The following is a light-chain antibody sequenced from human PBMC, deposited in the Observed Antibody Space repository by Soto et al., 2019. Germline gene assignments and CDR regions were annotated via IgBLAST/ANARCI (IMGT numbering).Light chain of an antibody. J-gene: IGLJ3*02. CDR1: SSNIGAGYD. CDR3: QSYDSSLSGWV. V-gene: IGLV1-40*01. Sequence: QSVLTQPPSVSGAPGQRVTISCTGSSSNIGAGYDVHWYQQLPGTAPKLLIYGNSNRPSGVPDRFSGYKSGTSASLAITGLQADDDADYYCQSYDSSLSGWVFGGGTKLTVL. CDR2: GNS.